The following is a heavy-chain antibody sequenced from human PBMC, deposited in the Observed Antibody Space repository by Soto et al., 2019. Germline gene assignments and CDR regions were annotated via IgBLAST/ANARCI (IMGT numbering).Heavy chain of an antibody. D-gene: IGHD2-2*01. Sequence: SETLSLTCTVSGGSISSSTYYWGWMRQPPGKGLEWIGSIHYSGSTYYNPSLKSRVTISVDTSKNQFSLKLSSVTAADTAVYYCARQGLVRYYYGMDVWGQGTTVTVSS. CDR2: IHYSGST. CDR3: ARQGLVRYYYGMDV. J-gene: IGHJ6*02. V-gene: IGHV4-39*01. CDR1: GGSISSSTYY.